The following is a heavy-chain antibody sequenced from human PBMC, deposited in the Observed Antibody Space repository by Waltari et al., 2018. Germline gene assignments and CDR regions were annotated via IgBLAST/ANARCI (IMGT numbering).Heavy chain of an antibody. V-gene: IGHV1-69*08. D-gene: IGHD3-22*01. Sequence: QVQLVQSGAEVKKPGSSVKVSCKASGGPFSSYAISWVRQAPGQGLEWMGRIIPICGTANYAQKFQGRVTITADKSTSTAYMELSSLRSEDTAVYYCARALIVVVPYGMDVWGQGTTVTVSS. J-gene: IGHJ6*02. CDR3: ARALIVVVPYGMDV. CDR2: IIPICGTA. CDR1: GGPFSSYA.